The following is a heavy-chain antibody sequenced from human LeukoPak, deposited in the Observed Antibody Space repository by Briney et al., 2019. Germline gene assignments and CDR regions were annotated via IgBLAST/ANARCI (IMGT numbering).Heavy chain of an antibody. CDR2: IYTSGST. J-gene: IGHJ5*02. D-gene: IGHD2-2*01. Sequence: SETLSLTCTVSGGSISSYYWSWIRQPAGKGLEWIGRIYTSGSTNYNPSLKSRVTISVDTSKNQFSLKLSSVTAADTAVYYCASSPAVVVPTTLGWFDPWGQGTLVTVSS. CDR1: GGSISSYY. CDR3: ASSPAVVVPTTLGWFDP. V-gene: IGHV4-4*07.